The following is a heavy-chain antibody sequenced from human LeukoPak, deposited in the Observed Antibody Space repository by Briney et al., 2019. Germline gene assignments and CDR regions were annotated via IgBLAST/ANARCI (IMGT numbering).Heavy chain of an antibody. D-gene: IGHD1-26*01. J-gene: IGHJ4*02. V-gene: IGHV3-48*03. CDR1: GFTFSSYE. CDR3: ARSAVGTSCCTAVDY. Sequence: GGSLRLSCAASGFTFSSYEMNWVRQAPGKGLEWVSYISSSCSTIYYADSVRGRFTISRDSAKNSLYLQKNSLRAEDTAEYYCARSAVGTSCCTAVDYWGQGTLVTVSS. CDR2: ISSSCSTI.